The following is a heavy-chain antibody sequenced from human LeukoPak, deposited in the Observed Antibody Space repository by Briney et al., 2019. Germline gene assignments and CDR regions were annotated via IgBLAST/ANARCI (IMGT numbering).Heavy chain of an antibody. CDR1: GYTFTSYG. Sequence: GASVKVSCKASGYTFTSYGISWVRQAPGQRLEWMGWISAYNGNTNYAQKLQGRVTMTTDTSTSTAYMELRSLRSDDTAVYYCARVVSASGSYPDAFDIWGQGTMVTVSS. V-gene: IGHV1-18*01. CDR2: ISAYNGNT. CDR3: ARVVSASGSYPDAFDI. D-gene: IGHD1-26*01. J-gene: IGHJ3*02.